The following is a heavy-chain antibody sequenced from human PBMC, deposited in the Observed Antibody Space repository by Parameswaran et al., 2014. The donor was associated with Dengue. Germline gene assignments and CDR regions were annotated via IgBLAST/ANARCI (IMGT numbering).Heavy chain of an antibody. D-gene: IGHD1-1*01. J-gene: IGHJ5*02. Sequence: PGKGLEWIGYIYYSGSTNYNPSLKSRVTISVDTSKNQFSLKLSSVTAADTAVYYCARRLEGLVSWFDPWGQGTLVTVSS. V-gene: IGHV4-59*08. CDR3: ARRLEGLVSWFDP. CDR2: IYYSGST.